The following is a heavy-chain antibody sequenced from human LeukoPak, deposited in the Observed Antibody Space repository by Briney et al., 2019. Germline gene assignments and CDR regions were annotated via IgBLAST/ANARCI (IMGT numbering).Heavy chain of an antibody. CDR3: AAEDRMAAAGGY. D-gene: IGHD6-13*01. CDR1: GYTFTSYG. J-gene: IGHJ4*02. V-gene: IGHV1-18*01. CDR2: ISAYNGNT. Sequence: GASVKVSCKASGYTFTSYGISWVRQAPGQGLEWMGWISAYNGNTNYAQKLQGRVTMTTDTSTSTAYMELSSLRSEDTAVYYCAAEDRMAAAGGYWGQGTLVTVSS.